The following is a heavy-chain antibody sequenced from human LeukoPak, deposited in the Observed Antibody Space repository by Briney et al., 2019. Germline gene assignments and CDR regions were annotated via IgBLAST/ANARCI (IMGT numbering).Heavy chain of an antibody. CDR2: INAGNGNT. V-gene: IGHV1-3*01. CDR1: GYTFTSYA. D-gene: IGHD3-16*02. Sequence: ASVKVSCKASGYTFTSYAMHWVRQAPGQRLEWMGWINAGNGNTKYSQKFQGRVTITRDTSASTAYMELSSLRSEDTAVYYCARSIMITFGGVIAPGYWGQGTLDTVSS. CDR3: ARSIMITFGGVIAPGY. J-gene: IGHJ4*02.